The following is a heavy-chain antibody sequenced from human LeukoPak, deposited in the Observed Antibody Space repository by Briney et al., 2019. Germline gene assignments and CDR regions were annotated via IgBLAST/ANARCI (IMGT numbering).Heavy chain of an antibody. CDR1: GFTFSSYS. V-gene: IGHV3-21*01. CDR2: ISSSSSYI. Sequence: GGSLRLSCAASGFTFSSYSMNWVRQAPGKGLEWVSSISSSSSYIYYADSVKGRFTISRDNAKNSLYLQMNSLRAEDTAVYYCARDQQGYCSGGSCARSYWGQGTLVTVSS. D-gene: IGHD2-15*01. J-gene: IGHJ4*02. CDR3: ARDQQGYCSGGSCARSY.